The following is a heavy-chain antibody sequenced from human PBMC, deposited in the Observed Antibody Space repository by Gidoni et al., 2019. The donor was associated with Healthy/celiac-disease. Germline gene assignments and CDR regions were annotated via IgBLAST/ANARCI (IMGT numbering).Heavy chain of an antibody. D-gene: IGHD6-13*01. V-gene: IGHV2-5*02. CDR2: IYWDDDK. CDR1: GFSLSTSGVG. J-gene: IGHJ5*02. Sequence: QITLKESGPTLVKPTQTLPLTCTFSGFSLSTSGVGVGWIRQPPGKALEWLALIYWDDDKRYSPSLKSRLTITKDTSKNQVVLTMTNMDPVDTATYDCAHRTIAAAANWFDPWGQGTLVTVSS. CDR3: AHRTIAAAANWFDP.